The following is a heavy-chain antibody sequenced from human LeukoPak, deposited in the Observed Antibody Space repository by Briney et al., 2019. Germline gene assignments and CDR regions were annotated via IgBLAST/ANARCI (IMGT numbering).Heavy chain of an antibody. D-gene: IGHD2-21*02. CDR3: ARAYCGGDCYNDY. J-gene: IGHJ4*02. V-gene: IGHV1-3*01. CDR2: INGGNANT. CDR1: GYTFTTYV. Sequence: GASVKVSCKASGYTFTTYVIHWVRQAPVQGLEWMGWINGGNANTRYSQKFQGRVTINRDTSASTAYIEMSSLRSEDTAVYYCARAYCGGDCYNDYWGQGTLVTVSS.